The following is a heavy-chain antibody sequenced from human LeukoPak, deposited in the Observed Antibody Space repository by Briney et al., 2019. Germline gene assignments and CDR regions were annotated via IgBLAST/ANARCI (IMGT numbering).Heavy chain of an antibody. J-gene: IGHJ5*02. Sequence: ASVKVSCKASGYTFTSYGISWVRQAPGQGLEWMGWISAYNGNTNYAQKLQGRVTMTTDTSTSTAYMELRSLRSDDTAVYYCARGRCSGGSCYPRFDPWGQGTLVTVS. V-gene: IGHV1-18*01. CDR2: ISAYNGNT. D-gene: IGHD2-15*01. CDR3: ARGRCSGGSCYPRFDP. CDR1: GYTFTSYG.